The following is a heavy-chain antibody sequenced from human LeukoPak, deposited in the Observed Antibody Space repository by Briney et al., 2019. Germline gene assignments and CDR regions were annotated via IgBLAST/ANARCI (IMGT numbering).Heavy chain of an antibody. CDR1: GYTFTGYY. Sequence: ASVKVSCKASGYTFTGYYMHWVRQAPGQGLEWMGWINPNSGGTNYAQKFQGRVTMTRDTSISTAYMELSRLRSDDTAVYYCARDIELLRVFDYWGQGTLVTVSS. J-gene: IGHJ4*02. CDR2: INPNSGGT. CDR3: ARDIELLRVFDY. D-gene: IGHD2/OR15-2a*01. V-gene: IGHV1-2*02.